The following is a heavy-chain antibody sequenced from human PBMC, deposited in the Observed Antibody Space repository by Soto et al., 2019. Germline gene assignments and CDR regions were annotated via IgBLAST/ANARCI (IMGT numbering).Heavy chain of an antibody. D-gene: IGHD2-2*01. CDR1: GFTFSDNA. CDR2: ISDDGDST. J-gene: IGHJ6*02. Sequence: EVQLLESGGGLVQPGGSLRLSCGASGFTFSDNAMTWVRQAPGKGLEWVSSISDDGDSTYYAESVKGRFTISRDNSKNTLFLQMSSMGAEDTAVYYCAKSLSTAVNYGLDVWGQGTSVTVSS. V-gene: IGHV3-23*01. CDR3: AKSLSTAVNYGLDV.